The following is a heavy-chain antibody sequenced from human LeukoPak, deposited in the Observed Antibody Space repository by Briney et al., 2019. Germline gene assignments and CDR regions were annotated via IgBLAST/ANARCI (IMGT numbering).Heavy chain of an antibody. CDR1: GGSISSYY. CDR2: IYYSGST. D-gene: IGHD2-15*01. J-gene: IGHJ6*02. V-gene: IGHV4-59*06. Sequence: SETLSLTCTVSGGSISSYYWSWIRQHPGKGLEWIGYIYYSGSTYYNPSLKSRVTISVDTSKNQFSLKLSSVTAADTAVYYCARDRTGYCSGGSCQRYYYYGMDVWGQGTTVTVSS. CDR3: ARDRTGYCSGGSCQRYYYYGMDV.